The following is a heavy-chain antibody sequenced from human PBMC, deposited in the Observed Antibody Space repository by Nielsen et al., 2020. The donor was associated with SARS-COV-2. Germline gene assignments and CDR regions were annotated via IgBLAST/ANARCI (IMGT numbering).Heavy chain of an antibody. CDR3: AKLPGRGRGYSYGDVGY. D-gene: IGHD5-18*01. Sequence: GESLKISCAASGFTFSSYGMHWVRQAPGKGLEWVAFIRYDGSNKYYADSVKGRFTISRDNSKNTLYLQMNSLRAEDTAVYYCAKLPGRGRGYSYGDVGYWGQGTLVTVSS. V-gene: IGHV3-30*02. CDR2: IRYDGSNK. J-gene: IGHJ4*02. CDR1: GFTFSSYG.